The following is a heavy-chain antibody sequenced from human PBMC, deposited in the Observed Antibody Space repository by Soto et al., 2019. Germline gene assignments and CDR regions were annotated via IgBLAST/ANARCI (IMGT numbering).Heavy chain of an antibody. CDR2: ISAYNGNT. D-gene: IGHD3-10*01. V-gene: IGHV1-18*01. Sequence: ASVKVSCKAPGYTFTSYGISWVRQAPGQGLEWMGWISAYNGNTNYAQKLQGRVTMTTDTSTSTAYMELRSLRSDDTAVYYCARDMIRDGSGSYYEYYYMDVWGKGTTVTVSS. J-gene: IGHJ6*03. CDR1: GYTFTSYG. CDR3: ARDMIRDGSGSYYEYYYMDV.